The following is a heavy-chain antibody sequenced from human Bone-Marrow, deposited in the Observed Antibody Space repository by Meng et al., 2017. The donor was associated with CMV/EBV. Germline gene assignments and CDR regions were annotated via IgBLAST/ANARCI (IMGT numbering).Heavy chain of an antibody. J-gene: IGHJ6*02. CDR1: GFTFSNAW. V-gene: IGHV3-15*01. Sequence: GVSLRLSRAASGFTFSNAWMSWVRQAPGKGLEWVGRIKSKTDGGTTDYAAPVKGRFTISRDDSKNTLYLQKKSLKTEDTAVYYCTTDPYLSALWGMDVWGQGTTVTVSS. CDR2: IKSKTDGGTT. D-gene: IGHD3-10*01. CDR3: TTDPYLSALWGMDV.